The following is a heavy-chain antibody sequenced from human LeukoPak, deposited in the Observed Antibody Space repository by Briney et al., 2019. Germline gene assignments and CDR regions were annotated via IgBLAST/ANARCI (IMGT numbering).Heavy chain of an antibody. D-gene: IGHD3-3*01. CDR3: ARETDPRRHDYDFWSGYYIPRVEYFQH. CDR1: GFTFSDYY. V-gene: IGHV3-11*01. J-gene: IGHJ1*01. CDR2: ISSSGSTI. Sequence: GGSLRLSCAASGFTFSDYYMSWIRQAPGKGLEWVSYISSSGSTIYYADSVKGRFTISRDNAKNSLYLQMNSLRAEDTAVYYCARETDPRRHDYDFWSGYYIPRVEYFQHWGQGTLVTVSS.